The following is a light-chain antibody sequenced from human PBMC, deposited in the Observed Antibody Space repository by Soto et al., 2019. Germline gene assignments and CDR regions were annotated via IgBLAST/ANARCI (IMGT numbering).Light chain of an antibody. Sequence: DIQMTQSPSSLSSSLGDRVTITCRASQSISTNLNWYQQNPGKAPKRLIYDASILESGVPSRFSGSGSGTDFNLTISSLQPEDFATYYCQQSYTTHPTFGQGTRVEI. CDR1: QSISTN. J-gene: IGKJ1*01. V-gene: IGKV1-39*01. CDR2: DAS. CDR3: QQSYTTHPT.